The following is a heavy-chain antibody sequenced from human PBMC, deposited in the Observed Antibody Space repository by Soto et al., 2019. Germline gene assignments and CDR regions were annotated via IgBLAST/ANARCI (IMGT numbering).Heavy chain of an antibody. CDR2: IYSNDEK. CDR3: ARIRDGYSVDY. J-gene: IGHJ4*02. CDR1: EFSLNIPRLG. D-gene: IGHD3-22*01. Sequence: QVTLKESGPVLVKPTETLTLTCTVSEFSLNIPRLGVNLIRQPPGRALEWLAHIYSNDEKSYRTSLRSRLTISRGTSKSQVVLTMTNMDPVDTATYYCARIRDGYSVDYWGQGTLVTVSS. V-gene: IGHV2-26*01.